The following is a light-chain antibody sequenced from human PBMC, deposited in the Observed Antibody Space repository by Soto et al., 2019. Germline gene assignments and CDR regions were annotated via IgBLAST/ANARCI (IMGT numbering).Light chain of an antibody. CDR3: QDFDSPQWT. V-gene: IGKV3-20*01. CDR1: QRASRQY. CDR2: GVS. J-gene: IGKJ1*01. Sequence: VLTQSPDTLSLSPGERATLSSRASQRASRQYLSWYQQRPDQPPRLLIYGVSMRADGIPDRFSGSGSGSEFTLTINRLEPEDFAVYYCQDFDSPQWTFGQGTKVDI.